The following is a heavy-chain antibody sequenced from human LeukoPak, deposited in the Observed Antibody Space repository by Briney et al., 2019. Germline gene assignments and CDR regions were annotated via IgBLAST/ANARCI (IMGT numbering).Heavy chain of an antibody. CDR1: GFTFSSYA. CDR2: ISGSGGST. V-gene: IGHV3-23*01. CDR3: ANTGSGSYYFDY. D-gene: IGHD1-26*01. Sequence: SGGSLRLSCAASGFTFSSYAMSWVRQAPGKGLEWVSAISGSGGSTYYADSVKGRFTISRDNSKNTLYLQMNSLRAEDTAVYYCANTGSGSYYFDYWGQGTLVTVSS. J-gene: IGHJ4*02.